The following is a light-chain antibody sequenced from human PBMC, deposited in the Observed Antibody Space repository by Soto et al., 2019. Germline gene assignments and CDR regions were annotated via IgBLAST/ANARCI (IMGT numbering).Light chain of an antibody. CDR1: SSDVGGYNY. V-gene: IGLV2-14*01. Sequence: QSALTQPASVSGSPGQSITISCTGTSSDVGGYNYVSWYQQHPGKAPKLMIYDVSNRPSGVSNRFSGSKSDNTASLTISGLQADDEADYYCSSYTSSSTLDVFGTGTKVTVL. J-gene: IGLJ1*01. CDR2: DVS. CDR3: SSYTSSSTLDV.